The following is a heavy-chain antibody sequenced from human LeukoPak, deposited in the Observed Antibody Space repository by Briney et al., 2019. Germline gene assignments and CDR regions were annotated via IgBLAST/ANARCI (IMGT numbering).Heavy chain of an antibody. Sequence: GGSLRLSCVASGITFRSYSMNWVRQAPGKGLEWVSYISSFSGTINYADSVKGRFTISRDNAKNSLYLQMNSLRAEDTAVYYCGRGLVGLGGRGIPVTVSS. CDR2: ISSFSGTI. J-gene: IGHJ4*02. CDR1: GITFRSYS. CDR3: GRGLVGL. D-gene: IGHD1-26*01. V-gene: IGHV3-48*01.